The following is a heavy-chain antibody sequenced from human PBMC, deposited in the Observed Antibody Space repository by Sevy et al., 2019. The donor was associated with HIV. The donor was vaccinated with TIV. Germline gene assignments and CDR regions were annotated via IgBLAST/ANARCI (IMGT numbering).Heavy chain of an antibody. D-gene: IGHD3-10*01. CDR3: ATVVRGVITSHYYYYGMDV. CDR2: FDPEDGET. J-gene: IGHJ6*02. V-gene: IGHV1-24*01. CDR1: GYTLTELS. Sequence: ASVKVSCKVSGYTLTELSMHWVRQAPGKGLEWMGGFDPEDGETIYAQKFQGRVTMTEDTSTDTAYMELSSLRSEDTAVYYCATVVRGVITSHYYYYGMDVWGQGTTVTVSS.